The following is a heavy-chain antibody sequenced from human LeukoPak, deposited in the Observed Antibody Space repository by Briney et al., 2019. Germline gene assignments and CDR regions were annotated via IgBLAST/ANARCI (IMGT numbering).Heavy chain of an antibody. CDR2: ISYDGSNK. V-gene: IGHV3-30*18. CDR1: GFTFSTYD. D-gene: IGHD2-2*01. CDR3: AKEPSSIRVPAATEVGYFDY. Sequence: GRSLRLSCAASGFTFSTYDMHWVRQAPGKGLEWVAVISYDGSNKYYADSVKGRFTISRDNSKNTLYLQMNSLRAEDTAVYYCAKEPSSIRVPAATEVGYFDYWGQGTLVTVSS. J-gene: IGHJ4*02.